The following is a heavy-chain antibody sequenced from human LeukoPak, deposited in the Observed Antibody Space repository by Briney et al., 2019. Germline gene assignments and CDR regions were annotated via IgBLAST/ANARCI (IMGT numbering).Heavy chain of an antibody. CDR1: GYTFTSYY. Sequence: ASVKVSCKASGYTFTSYYMHWVRQAPGQGLEWMGIINPRGGSTSYAQKFQGRVTMTRDTSTSTVYMELSSLRSEDTAVYYCARVGEYQLLSYNWFDPWGQGTLVTVSS. CDR3: ARVGEYQLLSYNWFDP. CDR2: INPRGGST. V-gene: IGHV1-46*01. D-gene: IGHD2-2*01. J-gene: IGHJ5*02.